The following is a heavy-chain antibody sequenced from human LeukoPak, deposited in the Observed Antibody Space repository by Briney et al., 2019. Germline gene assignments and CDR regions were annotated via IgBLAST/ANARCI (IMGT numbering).Heavy chain of an antibody. J-gene: IGHJ4*02. CDR1: GGSINSGDYY. Sequence: PSETLSLTCTVSGGSINSGDYYWVWIRQPPGKGLEWIGSIYYSGSTSYNPSLKSRVTMTVDTSKSQFSLKLSSVTAADTAVYYCARFSEYSHSSVHYLDYWGQGTLVSVSS. V-gene: IGHV4-39*07. CDR2: IYYSGST. D-gene: IGHD3-22*01. CDR3: ARFSEYSHSSVHYLDY.